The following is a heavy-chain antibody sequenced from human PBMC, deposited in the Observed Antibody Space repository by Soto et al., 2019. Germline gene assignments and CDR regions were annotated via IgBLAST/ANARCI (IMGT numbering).Heavy chain of an antibody. V-gene: IGHV3-48*01. D-gene: IGHD3-10*01. CDR2: ISSSSSTI. CDR1: GFTCSSCS. Sequence: EVQLVESGGGLVQPGGSLRLSCAASGFTCSSCSMNWVRQAPGKGLDWVSYISSSSSTIYYADSVRGRFTISRDNAKNSLYLQMNSPRAEDTAVYYCASIRGVIMVDYGMDVWGQVTTVTVSS. J-gene: IGHJ6*02. CDR3: ASIRGVIMVDYGMDV.